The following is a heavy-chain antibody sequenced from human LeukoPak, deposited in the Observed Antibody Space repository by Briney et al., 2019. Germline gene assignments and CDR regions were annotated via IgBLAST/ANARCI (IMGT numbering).Heavy chain of an antibody. V-gene: IGHV4-61*02. Sequence: SETLSLTCTVSGGSISSGSYYWSWIRQPAGKGLEWIGCIYTSGSTNYNPSLKSRVTISVDTSKNQFSLKLSSVTAADTAVYYCAREEGGGYYYYYMDVWGKGTTVTISS. J-gene: IGHJ6*03. CDR3: AREEGGGYYYYYMDV. D-gene: IGHD3-16*01. CDR1: GGSISSGSYY. CDR2: IYTSGST.